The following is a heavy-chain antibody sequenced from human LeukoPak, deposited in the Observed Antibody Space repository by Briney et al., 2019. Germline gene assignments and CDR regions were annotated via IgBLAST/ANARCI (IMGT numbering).Heavy chain of an antibody. CDR2: IKQDGSEK. CDR1: GFTFSSYW. Sequence: GGSLRLSCAASGFTFSSYWMSWVRQAPGKGLEWVANIKQDGSEKYYVDSVKGRFTISRDNAKNSLYLQMNSLRAEDTAVYYCARSDYGGGDYFDYWGQGTLVTVSS. CDR3: ARSDYGGGDYFDY. J-gene: IGHJ4*02. V-gene: IGHV3-7*01. D-gene: IGHD4-17*01.